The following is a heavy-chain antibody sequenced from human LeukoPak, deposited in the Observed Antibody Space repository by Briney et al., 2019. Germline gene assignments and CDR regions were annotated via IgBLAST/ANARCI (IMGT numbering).Heavy chain of an antibody. Sequence: GGSLRLSCASSGFTFSSYAMSWVRQAPGKGLEGVSAISGSGGSTYYADSVKGRFTISRDNSKNTLYLQMNSLRAEDTAVYYCAKASTAMVTFSFDYWGQGTLVTVSS. CDR1: GFTFSSYA. D-gene: IGHD5-18*01. CDR2: ISGSGGST. CDR3: AKASTAMVTFSFDY. J-gene: IGHJ4*02. V-gene: IGHV3-23*01.